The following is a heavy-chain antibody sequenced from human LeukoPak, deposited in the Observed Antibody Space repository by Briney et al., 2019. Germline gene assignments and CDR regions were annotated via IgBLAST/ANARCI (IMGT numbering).Heavy chain of an antibody. CDR1: GGSLSSSTHY. D-gene: IGHD1-26*01. V-gene: IGHV4-39*01. CDR3: ARNASDSGTSYFDD. J-gene: IGHJ4*02. CDR2: IYYSGST. Sequence: SETLSLTCTVSGGSLSSSTHYWGSIRQPPGKGLEWIGSIYYSGSTSYNPSLKSGVTLSVDTSKNQFSLKLDSVTAADTAVYYCARNASDSGTSYFDDWGQGTLVTVSS.